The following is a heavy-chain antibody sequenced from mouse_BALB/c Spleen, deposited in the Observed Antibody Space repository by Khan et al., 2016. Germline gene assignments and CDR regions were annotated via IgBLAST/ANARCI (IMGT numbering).Heavy chain of an antibody. CDR2: ISYSGST. Sequence: QLQESGPGLVKPSQSLSLTCTVTGYSITSDYAWNWIRQFPGNKLEWMGYISYSGSTSYNPSLKSRISITRDTSKNQFFLQLNSVTTEDTATYYCARGVDGYYFDYWGQGTTLTVSS. CDR3: ARGVDGYYFDY. J-gene: IGHJ2*01. V-gene: IGHV3-2*02. D-gene: IGHD2-3*01. CDR1: GYSITSDYA.